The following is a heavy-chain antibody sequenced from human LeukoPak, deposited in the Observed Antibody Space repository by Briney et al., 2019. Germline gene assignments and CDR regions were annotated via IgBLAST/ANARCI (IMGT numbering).Heavy chain of an antibody. J-gene: IGHJ4*02. V-gene: IGHV3-48*03. CDR2: ISSSGTI. CDR3: AREGYDAFDY. CDR1: GFTFSSYE. Sequence: PGGSLRLSCAASGFTFSSYEMNWVRQAPRKGLDWVSYISSSGTIYYADSVKGRFTISRDNAKNSLYLQMNSLRAEDTAVYYCAREGYDAFDYWGQGILVTVSS. D-gene: IGHD5-18*01.